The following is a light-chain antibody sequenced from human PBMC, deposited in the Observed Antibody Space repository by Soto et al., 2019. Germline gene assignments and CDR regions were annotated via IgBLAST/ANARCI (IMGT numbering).Light chain of an antibody. CDR1: QSVSSSY. J-gene: IGKJ1*01. V-gene: IGKV3-20*01. CDR3: QQSYSTPIT. Sequence: EIVLTQSPGTPSLSPGERATLSCRASQSVSSSYLAWYQQKPGQAPRLLIYGASSRATGIPDRFSGGGSETEFTLTISSLQPEDFATYYCQQSYSTPITFGQGTMVDI. CDR2: GAS.